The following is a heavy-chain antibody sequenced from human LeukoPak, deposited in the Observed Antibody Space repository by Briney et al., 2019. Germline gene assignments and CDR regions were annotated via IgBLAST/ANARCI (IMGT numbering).Heavy chain of an antibody. Sequence: GGSLRLSCAASGFTFSSYWIHWVRQAPGKGLVWVSRINSDGTIIGYADSVKGRFTISRDNAKNTLYLQMNSLRADDTAVYYCARSMYCGGDCYYYFDYWGQGTLVTVSS. CDR2: INSDGTII. V-gene: IGHV3-74*01. CDR3: ARSMYCGGDCYYYFDY. J-gene: IGHJ4*02. CDR1: GFTFSSYW. D-gene: IGHD2-21*02.